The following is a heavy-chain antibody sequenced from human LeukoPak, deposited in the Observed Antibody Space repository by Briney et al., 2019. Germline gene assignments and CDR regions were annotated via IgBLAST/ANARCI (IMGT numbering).Heavy chain of an antibody. CDR3: AHNGLYH. D-gene: IGHD2-15*01. V-gene: IGHV2-5*01. J-gene: IGHJ5*02. CDR1: GFSLSTRGVG. CDR2: IYWNDDQ. Sequence: ESGPTLVKPTQTLTLTCTFSGFSLSTRGVGVAWIRQSPGQALEWLAVIYWNDDQRYSPSLKSRLTITKDTSKNQVVLTMTNMDPADTATYHCAHNGLYHWGQGTLVTVSS.